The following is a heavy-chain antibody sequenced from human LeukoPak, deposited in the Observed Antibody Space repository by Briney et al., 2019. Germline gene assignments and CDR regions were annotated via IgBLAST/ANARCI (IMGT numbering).Heavy chain of an antibody. D-gene: IGHD2-2*01. CDR3: AKSKTPYCSSANCLMFDY. Sequence: HPGGSLRLSCAASGFTVSSNYMSWVRQAPGKGLEGVSVIYSGGSTYYADSVKGRFTISRDNSKNTLYLQMNSLRAEDTAVYYCAKSKTPYCSSANCLMFDYWGQGALVTVSS. CDR1: GFTVSSNY. J-gene: IGHJ4*02. V-gene: IGHV3-66*01. CDR2: IYSGGST.